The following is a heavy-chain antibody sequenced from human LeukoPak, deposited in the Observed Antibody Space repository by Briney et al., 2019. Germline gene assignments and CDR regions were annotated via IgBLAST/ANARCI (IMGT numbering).Heavy chain of an antibody. CDR2: ISSSGST. V-gene: IGHV4-61*02. D-gene: IGHD3-22*01. J-gene: IGHJ3*02. CDR1: GDSISSGDYY. Sequence: SETLSLTCTVSGDSISSGDYYWSWTRQPAGKGLEWIGRISSSGSTNYNPSLKSRVTISVDTSKNQFPLKLSSVTAADTAVYFCARGPYSYDSSGAFDIWGQGTMVTVSS. CDR3: ARGPYSYDSSGAFDI.